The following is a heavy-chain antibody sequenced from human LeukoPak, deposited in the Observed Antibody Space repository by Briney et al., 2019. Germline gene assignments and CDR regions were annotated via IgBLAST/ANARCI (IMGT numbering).Heavy chain of an antibody. CDR2: IIPIFGTA. CDR3: ATGITGTPFFDY. D-gene: IGHD1-7*01. Sequence: VASVKVSCKASGGTFSSYAISWVRQAPGQGLEWMGGIIPIFGTAIYAQKFQGRVTMTEDTSTDTAYMELSSLRSEDTAVYYCATGITGTPFFDYWGQGTLVTVSS. J-gene: IGHJ4*02. V-gene: IGHV1-69*06. CDR1: GGTFSSYA.